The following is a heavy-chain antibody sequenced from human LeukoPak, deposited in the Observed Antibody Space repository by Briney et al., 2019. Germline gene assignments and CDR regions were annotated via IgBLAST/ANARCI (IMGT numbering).Heavy chain of an antibody. V-gene: IGHV4-34*01. CDR1: SGSFSGYY. CDR3: ARENYGDYSYYYYYYMDV. Sequence: SETLSFTCAVYSGSFSGYYWSWMRQPPGKGREWIGEINHSGSTNYNQSLKIRVTISVDTSKNQYSLKLSSVTAANTTVYYCARENYGDYSYYYYYYMDVWGKGNTVTVSS. J-gene: IGHJ6*03. D-gene: IGHD4-17*01. CDR2: INHSGST.